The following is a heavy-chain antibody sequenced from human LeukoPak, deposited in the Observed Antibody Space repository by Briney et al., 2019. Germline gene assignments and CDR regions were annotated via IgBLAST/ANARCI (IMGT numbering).Heavy chain of an antibody. D-gene: IGHD6-19*01. J-gene: IGHJ4*02. CDR2: INSDGSTM. V-gene: IGHV3-74*01. CDR3: ASSEQSSGWYTWDY. CDR1: GFTFSSYW. Sequence: PGGSLRLSCVASGFTFSSYWMHWVRQAPGKGLEWVSRINSDGSTMNYADPVMGRFTISRDNAKNTLFVQMNSLRAEDTAVYYCASSEQSSGWYTWDYWGQGTLVSVSS.